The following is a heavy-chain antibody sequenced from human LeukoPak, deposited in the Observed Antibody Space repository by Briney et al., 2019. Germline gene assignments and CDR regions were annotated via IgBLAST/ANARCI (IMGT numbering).Heavy chain of an antibody. Sequence: SQTLSLTCAISGDSVSSNSAAWNWIRQSPSRGLEWLGRTYYRSKWYNDYAVSVKSRITINPDTSKNQFSLQLSSVTAADTAVYYCARAFASSSPFDYWGQGTLVTVSS. CDR2: TYYRSKWYN. CDR3: ARAFASSSPFDY. CDR1: GDSVSSNSAA. D-gene: IGHD6-6*01. V-gene: IGHV6-1*01. J-gene: IGHJ4*02.